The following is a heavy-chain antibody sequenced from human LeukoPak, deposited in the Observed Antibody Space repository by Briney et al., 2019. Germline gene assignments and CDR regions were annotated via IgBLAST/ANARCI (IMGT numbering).Heavy chain of an antibody. CDR2: ISSDSSYT. CDR1: GFTFSDYS. Sequence: PGGSLRLSCAASGFTFSDYSMSWIRQAPGKGLELVSCISSDSSYTNYADSVKGRFTISRDNAKNSLYLQMNSLRAEDTAVYYCARDGLPAAGDYWGQGTLVIVSS. J-gene: IGHJ4*02. D-gene: IGHD6-13*01. V-gene: IGHV3-11*06. CDR3: ARDGLPAAGDY.